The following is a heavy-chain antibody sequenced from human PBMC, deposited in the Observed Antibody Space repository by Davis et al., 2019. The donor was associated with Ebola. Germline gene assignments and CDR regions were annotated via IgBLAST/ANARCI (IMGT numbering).Heavy chain of an antibody. J-gene: IGHJ3*01. CDR3: AKDTSNVWFDV. CDR2: IDRDGSST. D-gene: IGHD6-19*01. Sequence: GESLKISCAVSGFTFSSYRMHWVRQDPGTGLVWVSRIDRDGSSTNYADSVKGRFTISRDNAKNTLYLQMNSLRVEDTAIYYCAKDTSNVWFDVWGQGTMVTVSS. CDR1: GFTFSSYR. V-gene: IGHV3-74*01.